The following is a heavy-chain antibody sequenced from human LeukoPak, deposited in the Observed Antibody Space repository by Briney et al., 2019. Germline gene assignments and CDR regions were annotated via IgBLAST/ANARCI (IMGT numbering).Heavy chain of an antibody. CDR3: ASGLWFGELLSFS. J-gene: IGHJ5*02. V-gene: IGHV4-38-2*01. Sequence: SETLPLTCAVSGYSISSGYYWGWIRQPQGKGLEWIGSIYHSGSTYYNPSLKSRVTISVDTSKNQFSLKLSSVTAADTAVYYCASGLWFGELLSFSWGQGTLVTVSS. D-gene: IGHD3-10*01. CDR1: GYSISSGYY. CDR2: IYHSGST.